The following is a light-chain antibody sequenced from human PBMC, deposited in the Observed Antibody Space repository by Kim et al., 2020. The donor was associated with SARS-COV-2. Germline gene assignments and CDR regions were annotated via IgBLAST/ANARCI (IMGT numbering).Light chain of an antibody. V-gene: IGKV4-1*01. CDR2: WAS. J-gene: IGKJ2*01. Sequence: SATINCKSSQSILHSSNNKNYLAWYHQQPGQPPKLLIYWASSRASGVPDRFSGSGSGTDFTFAISGLQAEDVGVYYCQHYYDSTHTFGQGTKLEI. CDR1: QSILHSSNNKNY. CDR3: QHYYDSTHT.